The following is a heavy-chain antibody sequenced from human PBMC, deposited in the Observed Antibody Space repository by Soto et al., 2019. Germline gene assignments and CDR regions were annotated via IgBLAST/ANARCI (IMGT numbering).Heavy chain of an antibody. V-gene: IGHV3-30*03. CDR2: ISYSGSEK. Sequence: QVQLVESGGGVVRPGRSLRLSCAVSGFTFTSHDMHWVRQAPGKGLEWVAFISYSGSEKSYADSVKGRLTISRDNSKTTLYLQMDSLRAEDTAVYYCARRGRGQMYYGMDVWGQGTAVTVSS. CDR3: ARRGRGQMYYGMDV. CDR1: GFTFTSHD. J-gene: IGHJ6*02. D-gene: IGHD2-15*01.